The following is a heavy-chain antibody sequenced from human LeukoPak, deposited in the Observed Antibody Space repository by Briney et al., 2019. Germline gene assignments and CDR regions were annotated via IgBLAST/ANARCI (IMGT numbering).Heavy chain of an antibody. CDR3: AKDVYSSSWYPPRHFDY. CDR2: ISTTGGST. V-gene: IGHV3-23*01. D-gene: IGHD6-13*01. J-gene: IGHJ4*02. Sequence: GGSLRLSCAASGFSFNNYAMSWVRQAPGKGLEWVSAISTTGGSTYYADSVKGRFTVSRDNSKNTLSLQMDSLRVEDTALYYCAKDVYSSSWYPPRHFDYWGQGTLVTVSS. CDR1: GFSFNNYA.